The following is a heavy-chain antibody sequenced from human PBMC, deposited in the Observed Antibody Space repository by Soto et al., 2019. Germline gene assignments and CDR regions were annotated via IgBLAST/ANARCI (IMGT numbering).Heavy chain of an antibody. V-gene: IGHV3-15*07. Sequence: GGSLRLSCAASGFTFSNAWINWVRQAPGKGLEWVGRIKSKADGGTPDFAAPVKGRFAISRDDSKNVVYLQMNSLKTEDTGIYYCANLGYCSGSNCPLQHWGQGTLVTVSS. CDR2: IKSKADGGTP. J-gene: IGHJ1*01. CDR3: ANLGYCSGSNCPLQH. D-gene: IGHD2-15*01. CDR1: GFTFSNAW.